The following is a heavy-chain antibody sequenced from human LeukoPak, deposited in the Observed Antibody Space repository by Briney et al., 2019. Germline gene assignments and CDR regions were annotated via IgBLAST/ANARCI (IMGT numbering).Heavy chain of an antibody. D-gene: IGHD6-13*01. J-gene: IGHJ1*01. CDR3: VREKLYTSSWGFQH. CDR1: GVSIKTYY. CDR2: FYSSVST. Sequence: SETLSLTCAVSGVSIKTYYWSRIRQSAGTGLEWIGRFYSSVSTTYNPSLKSRVTMSVDTSNNLFFLNLTSVTAADTAVYFCVREKLYTSSWGFQHWGQGTLVSVSS. V-gene: IGHV4-4*07.